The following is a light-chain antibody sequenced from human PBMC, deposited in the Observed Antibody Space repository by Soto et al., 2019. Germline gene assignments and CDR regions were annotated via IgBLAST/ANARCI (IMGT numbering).Light chain of an antibody. CDR2: AAS. Sequence: DIHMTQSPACVPAPLGDRVTITFRAGQHISTYLAWYQQKPGEAPKLLISAASSLGSGVPSRFSGSGSGTEFTLTISGLQPDDFATYYCQQYNSFSWTFGQGTKVDIK. CDR3: QQYNSFSWT. J-gene: IGKJ1*01. CDR1: QHISTY. V-gene: IGKV1-12*01.